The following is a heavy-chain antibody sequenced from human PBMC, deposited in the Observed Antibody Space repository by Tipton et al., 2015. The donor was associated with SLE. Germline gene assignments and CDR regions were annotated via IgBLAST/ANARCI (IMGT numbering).Heavy chain of an antibody. CDR3: ARHEWLVGATKENYFDY. CDR1: GGSIRSDDYY. D-gene: IGHD1-26*01. J-gene: IGHJ4*02. CDR2: INYGGST. V-gene: IGHV4-31*03. Sequence: TLSLTCTVSGGSIRSDDYYWTWIRQHPGKGLEWIGHINYGGSTYYKPSLKSRLTISVDTSKNQFSLKLSSVTAADTAVYYCARHEWLVGATKENYFDYWGQGTLVTVSS.